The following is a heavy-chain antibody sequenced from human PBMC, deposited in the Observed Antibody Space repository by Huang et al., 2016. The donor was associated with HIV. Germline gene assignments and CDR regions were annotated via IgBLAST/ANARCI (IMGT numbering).Heavy chain of an antibody. V-gene: IGHV3-15*01. J-gene: IGHJ6*02. D-gene: IGHD2-2*01. Sequence: EVQLVESGGGLVKPGGSLRLSCAASGFTFSNAWMSWFGQGPGKGLEWVGRIKIKTDGGTTDYAAPVKGRFTISRDDSKKTLYLKMNSLKSEDTAVYYCSSGSTSSPDYYYYYGMEVWGQGTTVTVSS. CDR1: GFTFSNAW. CDR2: IKIKTDGGTT. CDR3: SSGSTSSPDYYYYYGMEV.